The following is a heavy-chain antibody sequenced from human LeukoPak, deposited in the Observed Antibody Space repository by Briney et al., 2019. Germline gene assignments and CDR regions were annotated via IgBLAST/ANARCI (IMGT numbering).Heavy chain of an antibody. CDR2: IYSKGTT. Sequence: SETLSVTCAVSGDSVSSFYWSWVRQSAGKGLEWIGRIYSKGTTKYNLSLKSRVTISLDQSKNQFSLYLSSVTAADTAVYYCARLRYTGTSQYYFDSWGQGFLVTVSS. D-gene: IGHD1-26*01. V-gene: IGHV4-4*07. CDR1: GDSVSSFY. CDR3: ARLRYTGTSQYYFDS. J-gene: IGHJ4*02.